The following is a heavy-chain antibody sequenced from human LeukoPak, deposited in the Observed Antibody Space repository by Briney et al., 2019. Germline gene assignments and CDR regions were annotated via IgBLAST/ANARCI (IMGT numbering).Heavy chain of an antibody. CDR3: ARDRSRPAIVGATGYFDY. CDR1: GGTFSSYA. CDR2: IIPIFGTA. Sequence: SVKVCCKASGGTFSSYAISWVRQAPGQGLEWMGGIIPIFGTANYAQKFQGRVTITADESTSTAYMELSSLRSEDTAVYYCARDRSRPAIVGATGYFDYWGQGTLVTVSS. D-gene: IGHD1-26*01. V-gene: IGHV1-69*01. J-gene: IGHJ4*02.